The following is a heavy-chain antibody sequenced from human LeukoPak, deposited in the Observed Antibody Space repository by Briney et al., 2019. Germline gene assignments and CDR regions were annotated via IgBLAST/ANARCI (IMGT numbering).Heavy chain of an antibody. CDR1: GVTFSNYA. Sequence: GGSLRLSCSASGVTFSNYAMTWVRQAPGKGLEWVSLIGNGGSTYYADSVKGRFTISRDNSKNTVYLQMNSLRVEDTAVYYCAKRAEYDTSGHYGYWGQGTLVTVSS. J-gene: IGHJ4*02. V-gene: IGHV3-23*01. CDR2: IGNGGST. D-gene: IGHD3-22*01. CDR3: AKRAEYDTSGHYGY.